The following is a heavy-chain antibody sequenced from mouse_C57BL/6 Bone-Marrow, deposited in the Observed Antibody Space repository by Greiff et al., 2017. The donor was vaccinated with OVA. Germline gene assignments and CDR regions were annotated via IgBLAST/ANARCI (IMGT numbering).Heavy chain of an antibody. D-gene: IGHD2-1*01. Sequence: EVKLMESEGGLVQPGSSMKLSCTASGFTFSDYYMAWVRQVPEKGLEWVANINYDGSSTYYLDSLKSRFIISRDNAKNILYLQMSSLKSEDTATYYCARDDGNPLYWYFDVWGTGTTVTVSS. CDR3: ARDDGNPLYWYFDV. CDR2: INYDGSST. J-gene: IGHJ1*03. V-gene: IGHV5-16*01. CDR1: GFTFSDYY.